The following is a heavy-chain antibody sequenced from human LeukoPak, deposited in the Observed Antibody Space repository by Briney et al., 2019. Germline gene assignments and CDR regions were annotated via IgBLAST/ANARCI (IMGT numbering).Heavy chain of an antibody. D-gene: IGHD1-7*01. J-gene: IGHJ5*02. CDR3: ARQGLELAEGWFDP. Sequence: GESLKTSCKGSGYSFTSYWIGWVRQMPGKGLEWMGIIYPSDSDTRYSPSFQGQVTISADKSISTTYLQWSSLKASDTAMYFCARQGLELAEGWFDPWGQGTLVTVSS. CDR1: GYSFTSYW. CDR2: IYPSDSDT. V-gene: IGHV5-51*01.